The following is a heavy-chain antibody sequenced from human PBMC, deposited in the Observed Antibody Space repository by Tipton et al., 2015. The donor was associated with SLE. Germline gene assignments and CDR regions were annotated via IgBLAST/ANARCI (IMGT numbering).Heavy chain of an antibody. J-gene: IGHJ2*01. D-gene: IGHD4-11*01. Sequence: TLSLTCTVSGGSISSHYWRWIRRPPGKALEWIAYSNYSGSTNYNPSLKSRVTMSVDTSKNQFSLKLSSVTAADTAVYYCAREFLNPVTTVHYYFDSWGRGTLVTVSS. CDR1: GGSISSHY. CDR3: AREFLNPVTTVHYYFDS. V-gene: IGHV4-59*11. CDR2: SNYSGST.